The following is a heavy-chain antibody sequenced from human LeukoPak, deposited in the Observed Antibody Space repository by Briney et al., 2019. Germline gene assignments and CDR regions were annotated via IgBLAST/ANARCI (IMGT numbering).Heavy chain of an antibody. V-gene: IGHV3-15*01. D-gene: IGHD5-18*01. CDR3: TTGTRIQLWLADC. CDR1: GFTFSNAC. Sequence: PGGSLRLACAASGFTFSNACMSWVRQAPGKGLEWVGHIRSKTDGGTTDYAAPVKGRFTISRDDSKNTLYLQMNSLKTEDTAVYYCTTGTRIQLWLADCWGQGTLVTVSS. J-gene: IGHJ4*02. CDR2: IRSKTDGGTT.